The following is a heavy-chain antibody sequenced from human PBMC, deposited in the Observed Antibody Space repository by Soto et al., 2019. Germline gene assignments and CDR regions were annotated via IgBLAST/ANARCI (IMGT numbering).Heavy chain of an antibody. Sequence: QLQLQESGPGLVKPSETLSLTCTVSGGSISSSSYYWGWIRQPPGKGLEWIGSIYYSGSTYYNPSLKSRVPISVDTSKNQFSLKLSSVTSADTAVYYCARSHYDSSGYYYHFDYWGQGTLVTVSS. CDR1: GGSISSSSYY. CDR2: IYYSGST. CDR3: ARSHYDSSGYYYHFDY. D-gene: IGHD3-22*01. V-gene: IGHV4-39*01. J-gene: IGHJ4*02.